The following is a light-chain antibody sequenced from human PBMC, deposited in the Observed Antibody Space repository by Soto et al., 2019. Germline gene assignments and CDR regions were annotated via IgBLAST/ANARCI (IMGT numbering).Light chain of an antibody. J-gene: IGLJ1*01. V-gene: IGLV2-14*01. CDR3: CSYTSTITYV. CDR2: EVS. Sequence: QSVLTQPASVSGSPGQSITISCTGTSSDIGGYDYVSWYQQHPGKVPKLMIYEVSNRPSGVSNRFSGSKSGNTASLTISGLQAGDEADYYCCSYTSTITYVFGTGTKATVL. CDR1: SSDIGGYDY.